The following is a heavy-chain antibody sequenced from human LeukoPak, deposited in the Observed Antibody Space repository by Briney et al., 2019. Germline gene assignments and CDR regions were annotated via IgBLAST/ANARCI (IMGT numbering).Heavy chain of an antibody. CDR3: AKMQGYFDY. J-gene: IGHJ4*02. V-gene: IGHV3-23*01. Sequence: SGGSLRPSCEASGLTFSSYGMSWVRQAPGKGLQWVSAITGGGGTTYYADSVKGRFTISRDNSKNMLYLQMNSLRAEDTAVYYCAKMQGYFDYWGQGTLVPVSS. CDR1: GLTFSSYG. CDR2: ITGGGGTT.